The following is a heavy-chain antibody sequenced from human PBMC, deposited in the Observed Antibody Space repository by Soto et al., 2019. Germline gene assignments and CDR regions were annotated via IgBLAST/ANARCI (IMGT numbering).Heavy chain of an antibody. CDR3: ARDRSIAVAGTHY. CDR1: GLTLSTSS. J-gene: IGHJ4*02. D-gene: IGHD6-19*01. Sequence: GGSLRLSCAAFGLTLSTSSMNWVRQAPGRGLEWISYIRRHTSVTAYADSVKGRFTISRDSAKNSLYLQMNSLRAEDTAVYYCARDRSIAVAGTHYWGQGTLVTVSS. V-gene: IGHV3-48*01. CDR2: IRRHTSVT.